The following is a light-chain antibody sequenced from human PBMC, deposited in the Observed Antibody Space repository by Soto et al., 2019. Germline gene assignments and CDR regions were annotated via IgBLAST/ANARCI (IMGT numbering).Light chain of an antibody. CDR2: YAS. CDR1: QSVSNNY. CDR3: QQRSNWPPIT. J-gene: IGKJ5*01. Sequence: VLTQSACTLSLSPGERATLSCRASQSVSNNYLAWYQQKPGQAPRLLIYYASNRAAGIPARFSGSGSGTDFTLTISSLEPEDFAVYYCQQRSNWPPITFGQRTRLEIK. V-gene: IGKV3-11*01.